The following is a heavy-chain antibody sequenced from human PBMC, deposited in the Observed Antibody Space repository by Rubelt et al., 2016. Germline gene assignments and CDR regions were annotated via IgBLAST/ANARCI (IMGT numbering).Heavy chain of an antibody. V-gene: IGHV3-23*01. J-gene: IGHJ4*02. CDR3: ARPHYYGSGSFDY. D-gene: IGHD3-10*01. Sequence: GLEWVSAISGSGGSTYYADSVKGRFTISRDNSKNTLYLQMNSLRAEDTAVYYCARPHYYGSGSFDYWGQGTLVTVSS. CDR2: ISGSGGST.